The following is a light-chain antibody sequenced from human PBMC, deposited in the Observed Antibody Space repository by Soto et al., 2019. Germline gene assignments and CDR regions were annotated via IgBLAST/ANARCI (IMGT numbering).Light chain of an antibody. CDR2: GAS. V-gene: IGKV3-20*01. Sequence: EIVLTQSPGPLSLSPGERATLSCRASQSVSSSYLAWYQQKPGQAPRLLIYGASSRATGIPDRFSGSGSGTVFTLTISRLEPEDFAVYYCQQYGSSGTFGQGTKVDI. CDR3: QQYGSSGT. J-gene: IGKJ1*01. CDR1: QSVSSSY.